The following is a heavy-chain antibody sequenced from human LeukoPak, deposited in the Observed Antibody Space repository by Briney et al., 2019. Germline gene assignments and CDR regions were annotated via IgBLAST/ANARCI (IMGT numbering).Heavy chain of an antibody. V-gene: IGHV1-69*13. CDR3: ARGQTPYDYVWGSYRYTFDY. Sequence: SVKVSCKASGGTFSSYAISWVQQAPGQGLGWMGGIIPIFGTANYAQKFQGRVTITADESTSTAYMELSSLRSEDTAVYYCARGQTPYDYVWGSYRYTFDYWGQGTLVTVSS. CDR2: IIPIFGTA. CDR1: GGTFSSYA. J-gene: IGHJ4*02. D-gene: IGHD3-16*02.